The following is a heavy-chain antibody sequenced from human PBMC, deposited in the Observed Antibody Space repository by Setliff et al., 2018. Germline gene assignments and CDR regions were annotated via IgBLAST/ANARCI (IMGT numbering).Heavy chain of an antibody. Sequence: ASVKVSCKASGYAFTSFGVNWVRQAPGQGLEWMGWVSPYNGITRYAQTLQGRVTMTTDTSTKTAYMELRSLRSDDTAVYYCVRDQRAGANADDAFRLWGQGTRVTVSS. CDR3: VRDQRAGANADDAFRL. J-gene: IGHJ3*01. D-gene: IGHD1-26*01. CDR2: VSPYNGIT. V-gene: IGHV1-18*01. CDR1: GYAFTSFG.